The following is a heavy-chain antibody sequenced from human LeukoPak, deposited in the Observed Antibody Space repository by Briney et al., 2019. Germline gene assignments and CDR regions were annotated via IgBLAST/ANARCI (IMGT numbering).Heavy chain of an antibody. Sequence: GGSLRLSCAASGFTFSDYYMSWIRQAPGKGLEWVSYISSSGSTIYYADSVKGRFTISRDNAKNSLYLQMNSLRAEDTAVYYCAREFYYGSGSFFDHWGQGTLVTVSS. CDR1: GFTFSDYY. CDR3: AREFYYGSGSFFDH. CDR2: ISSSGSTI. D-gene: IGHD3-10*01. J-gene: IGHJ4*02. V-gene: IGHV3-11*01.